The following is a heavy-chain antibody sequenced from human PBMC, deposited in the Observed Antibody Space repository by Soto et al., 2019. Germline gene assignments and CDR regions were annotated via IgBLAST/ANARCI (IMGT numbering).Heavy chain of an antibody. CDR1: GYSFTSYW. Sequence: GESLKISCXGSGYSFTSYWIGWVRQMPGKGLEWMGIIYPGDSDTRYSPSFQGQVTISADKSISTAYLQWSSLKASDTAMYYCARTSGRITIFGVVTPNWFDPWGQGTLVTVSS. CDR3: ARTSGRITIFGVVTPNWFDP. D-gene: IGHD3-3*01. J-gene: IGHJ5*02. CDR2: IYPGDSDT. V-gene: IGHV5-51*01.